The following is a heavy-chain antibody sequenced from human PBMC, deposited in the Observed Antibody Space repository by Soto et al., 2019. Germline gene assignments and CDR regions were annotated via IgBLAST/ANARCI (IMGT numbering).Heavy chain of an antibody. CDR3: AQHDWFEP. CDR2: IYTNGAT. CDR1: GFSVSRNY. J-gene: IGHJ5*02. V-gene: IGHV3-66*04. Sequence: EEQVVESGGDLVQPGGSLRLSCVASGFSVSRNYMSWVRQAPGKGLEWVSVIYTNGATYYAESVKDRFFISRDSSRNTVYLQMIGLRAEVTAVYYWAQHDWFEPRGQGTLVTVSS.